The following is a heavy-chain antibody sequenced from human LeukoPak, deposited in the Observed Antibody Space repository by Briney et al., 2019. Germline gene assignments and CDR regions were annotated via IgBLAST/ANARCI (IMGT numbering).Heavy chain of an antibody. CDR3: AGVSATKVYRN. CDR1: GYTFTSYG. J-gene: IGHJ4*02. Sequence: ASVKVSCKASGYTFTSYGISWVRQAPGQGLEWMGWISAYNGNTNYAQKLQGRVTMTTDTSTSTAYMELRSLRSDDTAVYCCAGVSATKVYRNWGQGTLVTVSS. CDR2: ISAYNGNT. V-gene: IGHV1-18*01. D-gene: IGHD5-12*01.